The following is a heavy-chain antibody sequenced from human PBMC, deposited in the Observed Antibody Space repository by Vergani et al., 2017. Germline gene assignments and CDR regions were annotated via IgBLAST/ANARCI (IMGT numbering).Heavy chain of an antibody. Sequence: EVQLLESGGGLVQPGGSLRLSCAASGFTFSSYALSWVRQAPGRGLVWVSAMSVSGGSTYYADSVKGRFTISRDNSKNTLYLQMNSLRAEDTAVYYCAKRYATIFGVATEVHGPIDYWGKGTLVTVSS. CDR2: MSVSGGST. CDR1: GFTFSSYA. J-gene: IGHJ4*02. V-gene: IGHV3-23*01. D-gene: IGHD3-3*01. CDR3: AKRYATIFGVATEVHGPIDY.